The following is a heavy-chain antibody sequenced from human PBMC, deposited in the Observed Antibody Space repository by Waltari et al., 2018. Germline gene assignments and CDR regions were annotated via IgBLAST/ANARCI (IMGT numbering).Heavy chain of an antibody. V-gene: IGHV3-53*01. CDR1: GFTVSSNY. J-gene: IGHJ4*02. D-gene: IGHD6-13*01. CDR2: IYSGGST. Sequence: EVQLVESGGGLIQPGGSLRLSCAASGFTVSSNYMSWVSQAPGKGLEWVSVIYSGGSTYYADSVKGRFTISRDNSKNTLYLQMNSLRAEDTAVYYCARDVRYSSTRELRDYWGQGTLVTVSS. CDR3: ARDVRYSSTRELRDY.